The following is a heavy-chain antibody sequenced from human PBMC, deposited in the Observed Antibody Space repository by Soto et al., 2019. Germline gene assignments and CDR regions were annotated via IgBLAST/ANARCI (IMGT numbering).Heavy chain of an antibody. V-gene: IGHV2-5*02. Sequence: QITLKESGPTLVKPTQTLTLTCTFSGFSLSTSGVGVGWIRQPPGKALEWLALIYWDADKRYSPSLKRRHTITKDPSKTPVVLTMTNMDPVNTATYYCAHSLIPNWGSRGAFDYWGQGTLVTVSS. J-gene: IGHJ4*02. CDR1: GFSLSTSGVG. CDR2: IYWDADK. CDR3: AHSLIPNWGSRGAFDY. D-gene: IGHD7-27*01.